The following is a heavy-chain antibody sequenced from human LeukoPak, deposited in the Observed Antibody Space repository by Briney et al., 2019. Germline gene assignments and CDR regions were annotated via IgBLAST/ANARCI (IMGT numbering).Heavy chain of an antibody. Sequence: GGSLRLSCAASGFTFSSYGMHWVRQAPGKGLEWVAVISYDGSNKYYADSVKGRFTISRDNSKNTLYLQMNSLRAEDTAVYYCARDVHGSGSYIDYWGQGTLVTVSS. J-gene: IGHJ4*02. CDR1: GFTFSSYG. CDR2: ISYDGSNK. CDR3: ARDVHGSGSYIDY. D-gene: IGHD3-10*01. V-gene: IGHV3-30*03.